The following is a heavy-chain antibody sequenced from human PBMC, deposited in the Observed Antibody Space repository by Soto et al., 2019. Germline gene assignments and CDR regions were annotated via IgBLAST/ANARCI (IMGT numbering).Heavy chain of an antibody. D-gene: IGHD3-9*01. CDR1: GFTFSSYA. V-gene: IGHV3-23*01. CDR3: AKDWEFDCPNCYFVY. J-gene: IGHJ4*02. CDR2: ISGDGSST. Sequence: PGGSLRLSCAASGFTFSSYAMSWVRQAPGKGLEWVSAISGDGSSTYFADSGKGRFTISRDNSKNTLYLQMNSLRAEDTAVYYFAKDWEFDCPNCYFVYSGQGTLLTVSS.